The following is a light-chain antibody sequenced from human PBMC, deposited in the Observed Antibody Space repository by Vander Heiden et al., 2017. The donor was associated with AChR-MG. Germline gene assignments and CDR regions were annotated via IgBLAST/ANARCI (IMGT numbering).Light chain of an antibody. Sequence: EIVMTQSPATLSVSPGERATLSCRASQSVSSNLAWYQQKPGQAPRLLIYGASTRATGIPARFSGSGSGTEFTLTISILQSEDFAVYYCQQENNWPPTFGGGTKVDIK. CDR2: GAS. CDR1: QSVSSN. V-gene: IGKV3-15*01. J-gene: IGKJ4*01. CDR3: QQENNWPPT.